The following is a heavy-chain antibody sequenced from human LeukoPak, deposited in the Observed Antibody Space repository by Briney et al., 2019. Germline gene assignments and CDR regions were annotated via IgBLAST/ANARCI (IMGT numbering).Heavy chain of an antibody. CDR1: GFTFSSYG. V-gene: IGHV3-33*01. CDR2: IWYDGSNK. D-gene: IGHD3-16*01. J-gene: IGHJ6*02. CDR3: GRGGIILGVYYYYGMDV. Sequence: PGRSLRLSCAASGFTFSSYGMHWVRQAPGKGLEWVAVIWYDGSNKYYADSVKGRFTISRDNSKNTLYLQMNSLRAEDTVVYYCGRGGIILGVYYYYGMDVWGQGTTVTVSS.